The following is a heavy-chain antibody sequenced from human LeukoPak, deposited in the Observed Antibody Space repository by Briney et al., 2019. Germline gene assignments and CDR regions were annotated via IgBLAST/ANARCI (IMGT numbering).Heavy chain of an antibody. CDR2: ISGSGGST. D-gene: IGHD2-2*01. CDR3: AKFGNCSSTSCYYYGMDV. J-gene: IGHJ6*02. Sequence: GGSLRLSCAASGFTFSSYAVSWVRQAPGKGLEWVSAISGSGGSTYYADSVKGRFTIFRDNSKNTLYLQMNSLRAEDTAVYYCAKFGNCSSTSCYYYGMDVWGQGTTVTVSS. CDR1: GFTFSSYA. V-gene: IGHV3-23*01.